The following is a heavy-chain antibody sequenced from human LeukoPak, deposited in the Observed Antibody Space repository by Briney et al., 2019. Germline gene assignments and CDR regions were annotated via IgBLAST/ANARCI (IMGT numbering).Heavy chain of an antibody. CDR2: ISYDGSNK. CDR1: GFTFSSYG. D-gene: IGHD6-13*01. Sequence: GGSLRLSCAASGFTFSSYGMHWVRQAPGKGLEWVAVISYDGSNKYYADSVKGRFTISRDNSKNTLYLQMNSLRAEDTAVYYCAKDPYYSSSWLYYYYGMDVWGQGTTVTVSS. J-gene: IGHJ6*02. CDR3: AKDPYYSSSWLYYYYGMDV. V-gene: IGHV3-30*18.